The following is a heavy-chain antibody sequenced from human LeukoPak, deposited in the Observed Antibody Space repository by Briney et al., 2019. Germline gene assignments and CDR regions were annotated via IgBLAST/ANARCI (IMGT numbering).Heavy chain of an antibody. D-gene: IGHD3-16*01. CDR1: GFTFSDYD. V-gene: IGHV3-21*01. J-gene: IGHJ4*02. CDR2: ISGLSSHI. Sequence: GGSLRLSCSASGFTFSDYDMNWVRQAPGKGLEWVSSISGLSSHIYYGDSVKGRFSISRDNAKNSLYLQMNSLGAEDTAIYYCGRAFPPLRTSTAGDLWGQGNPVIVSS. CDR3: GRAFPPLRTSTAGDL.